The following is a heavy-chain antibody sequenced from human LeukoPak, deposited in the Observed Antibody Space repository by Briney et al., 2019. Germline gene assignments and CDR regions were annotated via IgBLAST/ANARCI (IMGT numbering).Heavy chain of an antibody. D-gene: IGHD5-18*01. V-gene: IGHV3-23*01. CDR1: GFTFSSYW. CDR3: AKGATAMITYYFDS. Sequence: GGSLGLSCAASGFTFSSYWMSWVRQAPGKGLEWVSGISGSGGSTYYADSVKGRFAISRDNSKNTLYLQRSSLRVEDTAVYYCAKGATAMITYYFDSWGQGTLVTVSS. J-gene: IGHJ4*02. CDR2: ISGSGGST.